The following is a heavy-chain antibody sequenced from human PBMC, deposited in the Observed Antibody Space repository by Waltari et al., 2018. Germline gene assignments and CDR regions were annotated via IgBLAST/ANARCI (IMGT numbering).Heavy chain of an antibody. CDR3: ARDRTRRLDP. J-gene: IGHJ5*02. V-gene: IGHV4-38-2*02. D-gene: IGHD6-25*01. Sequence: QVQLQESGPGLVKPSETLSLTCSVSGDSSRHGYYWAWIRQPPGKGLEYIGNIYHSDTGDYNPSLQSRVTMSVDTSKNQFSLKLRSVTAADTAIYYCARDRTRRLDPWGQGILVTVSS. CDR1: GDSSRHGYY. CDR2: IYHSDTG.